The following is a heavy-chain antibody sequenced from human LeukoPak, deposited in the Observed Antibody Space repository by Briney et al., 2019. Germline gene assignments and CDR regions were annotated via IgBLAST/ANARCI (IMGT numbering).Heavy chain of an antibody. CDR2: ISSSRSYI. CDR1: GFTFSSYS. V-gene: IGHV3-21*01. CDR3: ASRYDILTGYYWELDY. D-gene: IGHD3-9*01. Sequence: PGGSLRLSCAASGFTFSSYSMNWVRQAPGKGLEWVSSISSSRSYIYYADSVKGRFTISRDNAKNSLYLQMNSLRAEDTAVYYCASRYDILTGYYWELDYWGQGTLVTVSS. J-gene: IGHJ4*02.